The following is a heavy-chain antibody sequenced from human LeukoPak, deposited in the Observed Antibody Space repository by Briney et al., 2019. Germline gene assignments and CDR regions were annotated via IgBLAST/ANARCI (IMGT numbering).Heavy chain of an antibody. Sequence: GGSLRLSCAASGFTFSSYAMSWVRQAPGKGLEWVSAISGSGGSTYYADSVKGRFTISRDNSKNTLYLQMNSLRAEDTAVYYCVRHRYDYGENYFDSWGQGILVSVSS. J-gene: IGHJ4*02. CDR1: GFTFSSYA. V-gene: IGHV3-23*01. CDR3: VRHRYDYGENYFDS. D-gene: IGHD4-17*01. CDR2: ISGSGGST.